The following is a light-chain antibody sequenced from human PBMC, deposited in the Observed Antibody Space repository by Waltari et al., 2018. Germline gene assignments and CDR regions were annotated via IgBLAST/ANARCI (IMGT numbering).Light chain of an antibody. CDR2: AAS. CDR1: QGITNY. J-gene: IGKJ5*01. Sequence: DIQMTQSPSSLSASVGDRVTITCRANQGITNYLAWYQQKPGKVPKALIFAASTLQSGVPSRFSASGSGTDFTLTVSSLQPEDVATYYCQQYSSAPITFGQGTRLEIK. V-gene: IGKV1-27*01. CDR3: QQYSSAPIT.